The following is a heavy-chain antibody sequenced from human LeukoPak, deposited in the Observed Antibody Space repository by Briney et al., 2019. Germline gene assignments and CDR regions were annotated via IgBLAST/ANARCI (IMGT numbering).Heavy chain of an antibody. V-gene: IGHV3-23*01. CDR2: ISGSGNRT. Sequence: GGTLRLSCAASGFTFSSFGMNWVRQAPGKGLEWVSAISGSGNRTFYADSVKGRFAISRDNSKNTVYLQMSSLRGGDTAVYYCASAGYSYGAFLDWGQGALVTVSS. CDR1: GFTFSSFG. J-gene: IGHJ4*02. CDR3: ASAGYSYGAFLD. D-gene: IGHD5-18*01.